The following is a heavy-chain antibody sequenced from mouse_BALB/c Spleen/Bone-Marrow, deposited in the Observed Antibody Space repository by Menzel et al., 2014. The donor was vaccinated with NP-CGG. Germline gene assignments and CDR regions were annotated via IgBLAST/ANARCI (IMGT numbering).Heavy chain of an antibody. J-gene: IGHJ3*01. CDR2: INPSNGRT. V-gene: IGHV1S81*02. Sequence: QVQLQQSGAELVKPVASVKLSCKASGYTFTSYWMHWVKQRPGQGLEWIGEINPSNGRTNYNERFKSKATLTVDKSSSTAYMQLSSLTSEDSAVYYCARWGITLAYWGQGTLVTVSA. CDR1: GYTFTSYW. CDR3: ARWGITLAY. D-gene: IGHD2-4*01.